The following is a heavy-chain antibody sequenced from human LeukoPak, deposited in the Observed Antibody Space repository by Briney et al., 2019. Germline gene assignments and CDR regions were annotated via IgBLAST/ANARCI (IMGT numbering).Heavy chain of an antibody. CDR2: IKQDGSEQ. Sequence: AGGSLRLSCAASGFTFSAYWMSWVRQAPGKGLEWVANIKQDGSEQYYVDSVKGRFTISRDNAKNSVYLQMNSLRAEDTAVYYCARGVRPYYYYDMDVWGQGTTVTVSS. J-gene: IGHJ6*02. V-gene: IGHV3-7*01. CDR3: ARGVRPYYYYDMDV. CDR1: GFTFSAYW.